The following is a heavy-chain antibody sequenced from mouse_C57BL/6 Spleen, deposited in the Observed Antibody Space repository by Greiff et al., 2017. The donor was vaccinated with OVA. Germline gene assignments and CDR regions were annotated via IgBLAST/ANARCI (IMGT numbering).Heavy chain of an antibody. D-gene: IGHD4-1*01. CDR2: IRLKSDNYAT. Sequence: EVKVEESGGGLVQPGGSMKLSCVASGFTFSNYWMNWVRQSPEKGLEWVAQIRLKSDNYATHYAESVKGRFTISRDDSKSSVYLQMNNLRAEDTGIYYCINWDGTWFAYWGQGTLVTVSA. J-gene: IGHJ3*01. CDR3: INWDGTWFAY. CDR1: GFTFSNYW. V-gene: IGHV6-3*01.